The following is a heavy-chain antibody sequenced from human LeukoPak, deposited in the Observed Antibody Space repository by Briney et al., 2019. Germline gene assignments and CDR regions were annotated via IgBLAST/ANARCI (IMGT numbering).Heavy chain of an antibody. V-gene: IGHV4-59*01. CDR3: ANLVIHTSSGWHLDS. D-gene: IGHD6-19*01. CDR2: VYYSGTT. Sequence: SETLSLTCTISRGSITTYYWSWIRQPPGKGLEWLGYVYYSGTTDYNPSLKSRISMSVDTSRNQFSLNLNSLTAADTAFYYCANLVIHTSSGWHLDSWGQGSLVTVSS. CDR1: RGSITTYY. J-gene: IGHJ4*02.